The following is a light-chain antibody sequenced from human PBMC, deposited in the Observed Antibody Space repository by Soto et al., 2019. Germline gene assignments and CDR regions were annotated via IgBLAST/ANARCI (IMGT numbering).Light chain of an antibody. J-gene: IGKJ1*01. CDR3: LQNPNYPRT. Sequence: AIQMTQSPSSLSASVGDRVTITCRASQDISDDVGWYQQTPGKAPKLLISGASRLQSGVPSRFSGSGSGAAFTLTITSLRPEDSATYYCLQNPNYPRTFGQGTKLEI. V-gene: IGKV1-6*01. CDR2: GAS. CDR1: QDISDD.